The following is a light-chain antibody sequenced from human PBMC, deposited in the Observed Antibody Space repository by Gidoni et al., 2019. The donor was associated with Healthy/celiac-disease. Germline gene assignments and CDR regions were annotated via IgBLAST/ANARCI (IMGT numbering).Light chain of an antibody. V-gene: IGLV3-25*02. Sequence: SYELTQPLPVSVSPGQTARITCSGDALPKQYAYWYQQKPGQAPVLVIYKDSERPSGIPERFSGSSSGTTVTLTISGVQAEDEADYYCQSADSSGTYTVFGGGTKLTVL. J-gene: IGLJ3*02. CDR2: KDS. CDR3: QSADSSGTYTV. CDR1: ALPKQY.